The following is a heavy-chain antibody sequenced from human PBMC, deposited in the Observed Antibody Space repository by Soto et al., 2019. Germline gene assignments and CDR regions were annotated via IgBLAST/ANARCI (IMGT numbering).Heavy chain of an antibody. V-gene: IGHV4-30-2*01. Sequence: SETLSLTCAVSGGSISSGGYSWSWIRQPPGKGLEWIGYIYHSGSTYYNPSLKSRVTISVDRSKNQFSLKLSSVTAADAAVYYCARGPDRWGQGTLVTVSS. CDR2: IYHSGST. CDR3: ARGPDR. CDR1: GGSISSGGYS. J-gene: IGHJ5*02.